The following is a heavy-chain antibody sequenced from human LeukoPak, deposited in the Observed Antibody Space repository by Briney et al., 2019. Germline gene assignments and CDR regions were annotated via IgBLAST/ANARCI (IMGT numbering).Heavy chain of an antibody. CDR1: GFTFSSYV. CDR2: ISGRGVST. Sequence: PGGSLRLSCAASGFTFSSYVMSWVRQAPGKGLEWVSAISGRGVSTYYADSVKGRFTISRDNSKNTLYLQMNSLRADDTAVYYCARLGYDSGDFWGQGTLVTVSS. J-gene: IGHJ4*02. V-gene: IGHV3-23*01. D-gene: IGHD3-10*01. CDR3: ARLGYDSGDF.